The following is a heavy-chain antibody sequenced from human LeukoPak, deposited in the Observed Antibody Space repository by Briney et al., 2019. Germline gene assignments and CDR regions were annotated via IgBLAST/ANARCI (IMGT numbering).Heavy chain of an antibody. D-gene: IGHD4-17*01. Sequence: GESLKISCNGSGYSFTSYWIGWVRQMPGKGLEWMGIIYPADSDTRYIPSFQGKVTISADKSISTAYLQWSSLKASATAMYDCARPESTVTSFDYWGQGTLVTVSS. CDR2: IYPADSDT. CDR3: ARPESTVTSFDY. J-gene: IGHJ4*02. V-gene: IGHV5-51*01. CDR1: GYSFTSYW.